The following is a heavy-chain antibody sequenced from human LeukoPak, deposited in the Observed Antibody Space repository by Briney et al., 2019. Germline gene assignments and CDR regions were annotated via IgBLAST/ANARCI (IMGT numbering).Heavy chain of an antibody. V-gene: IGHV3-30-3*01. CDR3: ARDRYSRYYYGSGSFLGWFDP. D-gene: IGHD3-10*01. Sequence: PGRSLRLSCAASGFTFSSYAMHWARQAPGKGLEWVAVISYDGSNKYYADSVKGRFTISRDNSKNTLYLQVNSLRAVDTGVYYCARDRYSRYYYGSGSFLGWFDPWGQGTLVTVSS. J-gene: IGHJ5*02. CDR1: GFTFSSYA. CDR2: ISYDGSNK.